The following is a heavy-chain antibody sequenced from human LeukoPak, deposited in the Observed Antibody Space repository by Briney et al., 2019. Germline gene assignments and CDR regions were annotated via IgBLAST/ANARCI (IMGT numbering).Heavy chain of an antibody. V-gene: IGHV3-7*03. D-gene: IGHD2-8*01. J-gene: IGHJ4*02. CDR2: IKQDGTEK. CDR1: GFTFTTYW. Sequence: PGGSLRLSCAASGFTFTTYWLGWVRQPPGKGLEWVANIKQDGTEKYYVDSVKGRFTISRDNAKNSLYLQMNSLRVEDTAIYFCAKGADLCSQGVCFSVDDSFDYWAREPWSPSPQ. CDR3: AKGADLCSQGVCFSVDDSFDY.